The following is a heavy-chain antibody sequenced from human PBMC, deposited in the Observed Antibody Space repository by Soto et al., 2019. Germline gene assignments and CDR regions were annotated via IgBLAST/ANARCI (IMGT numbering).Heavy chain of an antibody. D-gene: IGHD3-22*01. Sequence: PSETLSLTCTVSGGPFSNYFWNWIRQPPGKGLEWIGEISHTGNTNYSPSFKSRVTMSVDSSKNQFSLRLTSVTAADTAVYYCAKDLGITMIVVVLDYWGQGTLVTVSS. CDR2: ISHTGNT. CDR3: AKDLGITMIVVVLDY. V-gene: IGHV4-34*01. CDR1: GGPFSNYF. J-gene: IGHJ4*02.